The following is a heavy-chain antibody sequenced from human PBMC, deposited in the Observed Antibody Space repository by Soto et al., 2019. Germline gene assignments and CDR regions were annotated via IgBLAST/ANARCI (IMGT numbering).Heavy chain of an antibody. CDR3: ARRGYSQYYYGMDA. Sequence: GASVKVSCKASGGTFSSYAISWVRQAPGQGLEWMGGIIPIFGTANYAQKFQGRVTITADESTSTAYMELSSLRSEDTAVYYCARRGYSQYYYGMDAWGKGTTVTVSS. CDR2: IIPIFGTA. CDR1: GGTFSSYA. V-gene: IGHV1-69*13. D-gene: IGHD5-18*01. J-gene: IGHJ6*04.